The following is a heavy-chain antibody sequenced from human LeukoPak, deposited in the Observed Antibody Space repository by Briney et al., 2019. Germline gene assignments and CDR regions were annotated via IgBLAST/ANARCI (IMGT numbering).Heavy chain of an antibody. Sequence: PSETLSLTCTVSSGSISSYYWSWIRQPPGKGLEWIGYIYYSGSTNYNPSLKSRVTISVDTSKNQFSLKLSSVTAADTAVYYCARVQYSSSWYFDYWGQGTLVTVSS. CDR2: IYYSGST. V-gene: IGHV4-59*08. CDR3: ARVQYSSSWYFDY. J-gene: IGHJ4*02. CDR1: SGSISSYY. D-gene: IGHD6-13*01.